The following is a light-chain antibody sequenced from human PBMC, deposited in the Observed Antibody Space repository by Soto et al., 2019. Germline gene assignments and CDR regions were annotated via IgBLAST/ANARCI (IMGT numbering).Light chain of an antibody. J-gene: IGKJ5*01. Sequence: EIVLTQSPGTLSLSPGERVTLSCRASQSVNSSYLAWYQHKPGQAPRLLIYDASNRATGIPARFSGSGSGTDFTLTISSLEPEDFAVYYCQQRSNWPTFGQGTRLEIK. CDR3: QQRSNWPT. CDR2: DAS. V-gene: IGKV3D-20*02. CDR1: QSVNSSY.